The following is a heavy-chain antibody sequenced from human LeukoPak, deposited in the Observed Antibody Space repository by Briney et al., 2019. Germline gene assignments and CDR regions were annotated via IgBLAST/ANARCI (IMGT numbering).Heavy chain of an antibody. D-gene: IGHD6-19*01. CDR3: ARDLAVAEAFDI. Sequence: SETLSLTCTVSGGSISSYYWSWIRQPPGKGLEWIGYIYYSGSTNYNPSLKSRVTISVDTSKNQFSLKLSSVTAADTAVYYCARDLAVAEAFDIWGQGTMVTVSS. CDR1: GGSISSYY. J-gene: IGHJ3*02. V-gene: IGHV4-59*01. CDR2: IYYSGST.